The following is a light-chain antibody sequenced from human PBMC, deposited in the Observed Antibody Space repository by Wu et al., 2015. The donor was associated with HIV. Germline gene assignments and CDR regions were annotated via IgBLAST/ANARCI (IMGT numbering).Light chain of an antibody. CDR2: AAS. J-gene: IGKJ4*01. Sequence: AIRMTQSPSSLSASTGDRVTITCRASQGISTYLAWFQQKPGKAPKLLIYAASTLQSGVPSRFSGSGSGTDFTLTISRLQSKDFATYYCQQYYTYPLTFGGGTKVEIK. CDR1: QGISTY. CDR3: QQYYTYPLT. V-gene: IGKV1-8*01.